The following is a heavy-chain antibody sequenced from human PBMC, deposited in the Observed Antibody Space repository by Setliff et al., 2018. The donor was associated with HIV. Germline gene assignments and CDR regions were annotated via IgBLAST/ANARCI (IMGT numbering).Heavy chain of an antibody. CDR2: ISYDGSNK. J-gene: IGHJ4*02. CDR1: GFTFSSNA. D-gene: IGHD6-6*01. CDR3: AREEYTQYYFDY. Sequence: GGSLRLSCAASGFTFSSNAMHWVRQAPGKGLEWVAVISYDGSNKFYADSVKGRFTISGDNSKNTLYLQMNSLRAEDTAVYYCAREEYTQYYFDYWGQGTLVTVSS. V-gene: IGHV3-30*04.